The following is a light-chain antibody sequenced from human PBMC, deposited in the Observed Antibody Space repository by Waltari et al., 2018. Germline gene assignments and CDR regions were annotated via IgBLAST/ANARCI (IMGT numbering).Light chain of an antibody. V-gene: IGLV3-19*01. CDR1: SLRSYY. Sequence: SSELTQAPAVSVALGQTVRITCQGDSLRSYYASWYQQKPGQAPGLVIYGKNNRPSGIPDRFSGSSSGNTASLTITGAQAEDEADYYCNSRDSSGNHLGVFGGGTKLTVL. CDR3: NSRDSSGNHLGV. CDR2: GKN. J-gene: IGLJ3*02.